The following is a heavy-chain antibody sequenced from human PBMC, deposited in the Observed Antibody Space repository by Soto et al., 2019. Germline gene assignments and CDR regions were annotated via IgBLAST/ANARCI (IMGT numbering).Heavy chain of an antibody. CDR3: AKKVNSGPGSQYFDY. CDR1: GFTFSSYS. Sequence: LRLSCSASGFTFSSYSMSWVRQAPGKGLEWVSGFRTSGDGGTTYYADSVKGRFTISRDNSKNMLFLQMNSLRAEDTAIYYCAKKVNSGPGSQYFDYWGQGTLVTVSS. V-gene: IGHV3-23*01. CDR2: FRTSGDGGTT. J-gene: IGHJ4*02. D-gene: IGHD3-10*01.